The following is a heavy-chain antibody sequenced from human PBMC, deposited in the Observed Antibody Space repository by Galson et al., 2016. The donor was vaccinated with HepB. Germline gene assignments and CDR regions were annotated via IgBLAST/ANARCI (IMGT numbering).Heavy chain of an antibody. V-gene: IGHV3-74*01. Sequence: SLRLSCAASGFTFSPYWMHWVRQAPGKGLVWVSQINTDGTITTYAASVKGRFTSSRDNAKTTLYLQMNSLRDEDTAVYYCARVIKGFTDYWGQGTLVTVSS. CDR3: ARVIKGFTDY. CDR2: INTDGTIT. CDR1: GFTFSPYW. J-gene: IGHJ4*02. D-gene: IGHD3-16*01.